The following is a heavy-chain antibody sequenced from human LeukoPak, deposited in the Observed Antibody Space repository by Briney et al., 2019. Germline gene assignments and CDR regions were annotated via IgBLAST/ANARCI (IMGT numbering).Heavy chain of an antibody. J-gene: IGHJ4*02. V-gene: IGHV3-21*01. D-gene: IGHD2-21*02. CDR3: ARKVTDFDY. Sequence: GGSLRLSCEASGFTFSDYNMNWVRQAPGKVLEWVSSISTSGSYIYYADSVKGRVTISRDSAKNSLYLQMNSLRVEDTAVYYCARKVTDFDYWGQGTLVTVSS. CDR1: GFTFSDYN. CDR2: ISTSGSYI.